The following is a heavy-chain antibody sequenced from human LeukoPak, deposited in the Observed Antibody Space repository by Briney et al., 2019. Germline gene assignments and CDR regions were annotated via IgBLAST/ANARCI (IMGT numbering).Heavy chain of an antibody. CDR3: AKDIYSSSWYYFDY. Sequence: PGGSLRLSCAASGFPLNNYYISWIRQAPGKGLEWVSYITTSSDYMYYADSVKGRFTISRDNAKNSLYLQMNSLSAEGTAIYYCAKDIYSSSWYYFDYWGQGTMVTVSS. CDR2: ITTSSDYM. D-gene: IGHD6-13*01. J-gene: IGHJ4*02. CDR1: GFPLNNYY. V-gene: IGHV3-11*01.